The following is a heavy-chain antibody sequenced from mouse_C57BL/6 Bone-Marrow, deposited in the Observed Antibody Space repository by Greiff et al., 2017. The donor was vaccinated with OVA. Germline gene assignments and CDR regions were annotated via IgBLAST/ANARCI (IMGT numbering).Heavy chain of an antibody. D-gene: IGHD1-1*01. CDR1: GYTFTSYW. CDR2: IYPGNSDT. Sequence: EVQLQQSGTVLARPGASVKMSCKTSGYTFTSYWMHWVKQRPGQGLEWIGAIYPGNSDTSYNQKFKGKAKLTAVTSASTAYMELSSLTNEDSAVYYGTRDGYYGSKDAMDYWGQGTSVTVSS. J-gene: IGHJ4*01. V-gene: IGHV1-5*01. CDR3: TRDGYYGSKDAMDY.